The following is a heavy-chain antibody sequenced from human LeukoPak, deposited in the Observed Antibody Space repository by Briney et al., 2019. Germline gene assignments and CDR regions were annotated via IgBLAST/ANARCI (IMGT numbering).Heavy chain of an antibody. CDR1: GFTFSTYA. V-gene: IGHV3-30*02. CDR2: IQNDGRTK. CDR3: VTGASYAFPI. J-gene: IGHJ3*02. D-gene: IGHD1-26*01. Sequence: GGSLRLSCVASGFTFSTYAMDWVRQAPGKGLEWVAFIQNDGRTKSYADSVKGRFTISRDDSKNTLSLQMISLRAEDSAVYYCVTGASYAFPIWGQGTMVTVSS.